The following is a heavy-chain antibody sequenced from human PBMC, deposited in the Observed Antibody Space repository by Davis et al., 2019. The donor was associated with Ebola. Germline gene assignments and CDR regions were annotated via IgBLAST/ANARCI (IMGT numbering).Heavy chain of an antibody. V-gene: IGHV1-3*01. D-gene: IGHD2-15*01. CDR3: ARVLGGTLYGMDV. J-gene: IGHJ6*04. CDR1: AYTFTSYA. CDR2: INAGNGNT. Sequence: AASAKVSCKASAYTFTSYAMHWVRQAPGQRLEWMGWINAGNGNTKYSQKFQGGVTITRDTSASTAYMELGSLRSEDTAVYYCARVLGGTLYGMDVWGKGTTVTVSS.